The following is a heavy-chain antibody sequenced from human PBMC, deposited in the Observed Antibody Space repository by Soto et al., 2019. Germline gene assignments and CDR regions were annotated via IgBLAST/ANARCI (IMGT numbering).Heavy chain of an antibody. CDR1: GGSISSGDYY. J-gene: IGHJ5*02. Sequence: SETLSLTCTFSGGSISSGDYYWSWVRQPPGKGLEWIGYIYYSGSTYYNPSLKSRVTISVDTSKNQFSLKLSSVTAADTAVYYCARHGVHRSGWAGPWGQGTLVTVSS. D-gene: IGHD6-19*01. V-gene: IGHV4-30-4*01. CDR2: IYYSGST. CDR3: ARHGVHRSGWAGP.